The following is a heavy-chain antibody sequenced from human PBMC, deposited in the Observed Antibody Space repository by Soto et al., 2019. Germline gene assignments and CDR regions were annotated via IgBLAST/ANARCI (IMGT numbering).Heavy chain of an antibody. J-gene: IGHJ4*02. Sequence: GGSLRLSCAASGFTFSNAWMSWVRQAPGKGLEWVGRIKSKTDGGTTDYAAPVKGRFTISRDDSKNTLYLQMNSLKTEDTAVYYCTAPSIAAAAEIGGAYYFDYWGQGTLVTVSS. CDR2: IKSKTDGGTT. CDR3: TAPSIAAAAEIGGAYYFDY. CDR1: GFTFSNAW. D-gene: IGHD6-13*01. V-gene: IGHV3-15*01.